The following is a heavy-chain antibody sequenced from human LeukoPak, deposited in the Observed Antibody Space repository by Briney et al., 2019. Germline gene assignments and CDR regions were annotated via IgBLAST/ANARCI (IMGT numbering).Heavy chain of an antibody. J-gene: IGHJ5*02. CDR1: GGSISSYY. V-gene: IGHV4-4*07. CDR2: IYTSGST. Sequence: KTSETLSLTCTVSGGSISSYYWSWIRQPAGKGLEWIGRIYTSGSTNYNPSLKSRVTMSVDTSKNQFSLKLSSVTAADTAVYYCARDYDFWSGYYLGGSWNWFDPWGQGTLVTVSP. D-gene: IGHD3-3*01. CDR3: ARDYDFWSGYYLGGSWNWFDP.